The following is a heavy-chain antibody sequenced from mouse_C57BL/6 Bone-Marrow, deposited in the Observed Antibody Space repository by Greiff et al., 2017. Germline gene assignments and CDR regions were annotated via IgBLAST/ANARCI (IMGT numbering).Heavy chain of an antibody. CDR2: IYPRSGNT. CDR3: ARSRDDGYYDYFDY. D-gene: IGHD2-3*01. CDR1: GYTFTSYG. Sequence: QVQLQQSGAELARPGASVKLSCKASGYTFTSYGISWVKQRTGQGLEWIGEIYPRSGNTYYNEKFKGKATLTADKSSSTAYMELRSLKSEDSAVYFCARSRDDGYYDYFDYWGQGTTLTVAS. J-gene: IGHJ2*01. V-gene: IGHV1-81*01.